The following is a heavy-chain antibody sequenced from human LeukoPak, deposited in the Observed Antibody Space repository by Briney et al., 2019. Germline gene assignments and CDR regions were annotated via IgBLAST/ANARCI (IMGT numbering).Heavy chain of an antibody. D-gene: IGHD3-22*01. CDR1: GYTFTSYG. CDR3: ARSIYYDSSVDY. V-gene: IGHV1-18*01. J-gene: IGHJ4*02. Sequence: GASVKVSCKASGYTFTSYGISWVRQAPGQGLEWMGWISAYNGNTNYAQKLQGRVTMTTDTSTSTAHMELRSLRSDDTAVYYCARSIYYDSSVDYWGQGTLVTVSS. CDR2: ISAYNGNT.